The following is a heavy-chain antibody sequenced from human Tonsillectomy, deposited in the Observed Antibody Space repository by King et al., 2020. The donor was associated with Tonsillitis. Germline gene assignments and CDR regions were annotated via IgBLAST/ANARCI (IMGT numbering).Heavy chain of an antibody. CDR3: ARPSMVRGVTRFFDY. D-gene: IGHD3-10*01. V-gene: IGHV5-51*01. CDR1: GYSFTSYW. Sequence: QLVQSGAEVKKPGESLKISCKGSGYSFTSYWIGWVRQMPGKGLEWMGIIYPGDSDTRYSPSFQGQVTISADKSISTAYLQWSSLKASDTAMYYCARPSMVRGVTRFFDYWGQGTLVTVSS. CDR2: IYPGDSDT. J-gene: IGHJ4*02.